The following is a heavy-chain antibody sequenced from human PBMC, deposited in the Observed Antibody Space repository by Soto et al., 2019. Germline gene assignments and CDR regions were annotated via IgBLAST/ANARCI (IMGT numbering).Heavy chain of an antibody. CDR1: GGSISSTEHY. J-gene: IGHJ6*02. CDR3: ARLVFHCLRGSCDDYSFYGLDV. V-gene: IGHV4-39*01. D-gene: IGHD2-15*01. CDR2: IYFAGST. Sequence: SETLSLSCTGSGGSISSTEHYWGWVRQPPGKGLEWLGSIYFAGSTFHNPALKSRATISVDTSRNQFSLRLTTVTASDTAVYYCARLVFHCLRGSCDDYSFYGLDVWGQGTTVTVSS.